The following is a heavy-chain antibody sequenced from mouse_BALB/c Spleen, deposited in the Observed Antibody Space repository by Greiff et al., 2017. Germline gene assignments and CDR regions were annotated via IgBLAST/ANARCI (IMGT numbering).Heavy chain of an antibody. J-gene: IGHJ2*01. D-gene: IGHD1-1*01. Sequence: VQLQQSGAELAKPGASVKMSCKASGYTFTSYWMHWVKQRPGQGLEWIGYINPSTGYTEYNQKFKDKATLTADKSSSTAYMQLSSLTSEDSAVYYCARSLFYYGSSYGYFDYWGQGTTLTVSS. CDR1: GYTFTSYW. CDR2: INPSTGYT. V-gene: IGHV1-7*01. CDR3: ARSLFYYGSSYGYFDY.